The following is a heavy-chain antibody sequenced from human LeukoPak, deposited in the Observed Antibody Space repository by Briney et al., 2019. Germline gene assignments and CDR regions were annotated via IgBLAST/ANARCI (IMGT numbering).Heavy chain of an antibody. CDR3: AYGLAAAGLY. J-gene: IGHJ4*02. CDR2: IYYSGST. CDR1: GGSISSSSYY. V-gene: IGHV4-39*01. D-gene: IGHD6-13*01. Sequence: KPSETLSLTCIVSGGSISSSSYYWGWIRQPPGKGLEWIGSIYYSGSTYYNPSLKSRVTISVDTSKDQFSLKLSSVTAADTAVYYCAYGLAAAGLYWGQGTLVTVSS.